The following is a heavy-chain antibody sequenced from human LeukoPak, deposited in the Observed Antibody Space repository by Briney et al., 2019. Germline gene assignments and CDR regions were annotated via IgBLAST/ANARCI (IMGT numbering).Heavy chain of an antibody. CDR1: GGSMTNYY. D-gene: IGHD2-2*01. V-gene: IGHV4-4*07. J-gene: IGHJ4*02. CDR3: ARGGSSDRYPLMK. CDR2: IYGNGNT. Sequence: SETLSLTCTVSGGSMTNYYWHWIRQPAGKGLEWIGHIYGNGNTDFNPSLNSRVTISLDKSQNQFSLQLKSVTAADTAVYYCARGGSSDRYPLMKWGQGILVTVSS.